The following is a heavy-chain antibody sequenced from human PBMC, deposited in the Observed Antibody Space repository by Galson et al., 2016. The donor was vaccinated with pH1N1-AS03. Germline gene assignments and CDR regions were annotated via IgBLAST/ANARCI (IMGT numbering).Heavy chain of an antibody. CDR2: ISYTGNT. CDR3: ARAYDLGGNFYWNFDF. V-gene: IGHV4-59*01. J-gene: IGHJ2*01. Sequence: SETLSLTCTVSGGPIRGDYWNWIRQPPGKRLEWIGSISYTGNTNYNPSLKSRVTISIDTSRNQFFLQLTSVTAADTAVYYCARAYDLGGNFYWNFDFWGRGTLVTVSS. D-gene: IGHD4-23*01. CDR1: GGPIRGDY.